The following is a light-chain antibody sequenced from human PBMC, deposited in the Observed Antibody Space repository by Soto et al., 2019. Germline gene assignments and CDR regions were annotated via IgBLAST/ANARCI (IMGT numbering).Light chain of an antibody. CDR1: QCVSNN. Sequence: EIVMTQSPATLSVSPGERATLSCMASQCVSNNLAWYKQKPGPAPRLLIYGASTRATGIPARFSGRGSGTEFTLAVGSLQSEDFGVYFCQQYNTWPRTFGQGTKVEIK. J-gene: IGKJ1*01. CDR2: GAS. V-gene: IGKV3-15*01. CDR3: QQYNTWPRT.